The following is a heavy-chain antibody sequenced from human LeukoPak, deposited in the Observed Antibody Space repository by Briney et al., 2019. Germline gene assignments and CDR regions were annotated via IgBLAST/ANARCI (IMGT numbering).Heavy chain of an antibody. Sequence: GGSLRLSCAASGITFIKYSMTWVRQAPGKGLEWVSAITGSGTFTDYADSVKGRFTISRDNSKNTLYLQMNSLRAGDTAVYYCARDRGRYYMDVWGNGTTVTVSS. D-gene: IGHD6-25*01. CDR2: ITGSGTFT. CDR1: GITFIKYS. J-gene: IGHJ6*03. CDR3: ARDRGRYYMDV. V-gene: IGHV3-23*01.